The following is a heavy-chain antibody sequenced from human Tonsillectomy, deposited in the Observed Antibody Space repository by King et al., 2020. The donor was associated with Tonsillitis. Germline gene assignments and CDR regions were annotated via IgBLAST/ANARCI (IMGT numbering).Heavy chain of an antibody. J-gene: IGHJ4*02. V-gene: IGHV3-53*01. Sequence: VQLVESGGGLIQPGGSLRLSCAASGFIVSTKYMSWVRQAPGTGLEWVSIIYSGGSTYYADSVKGRFTISRDNSKNTVYLQMNSLRAEDTAVYYYARDIGFGYFDYWGQGTLVTVSS. CDR3: ARDIGFGYFDY. CDR2: IYSGGST. D-gene: IGHD2-15*01. CDR1: GFIVSTKY.